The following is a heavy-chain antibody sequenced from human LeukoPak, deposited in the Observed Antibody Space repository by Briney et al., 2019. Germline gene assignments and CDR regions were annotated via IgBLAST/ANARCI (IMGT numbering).Heavy chain of an antibody. CDR1: GFTFDDYT. CDR3: AARSSGNPYF. J-gene: IGHJ4*02. V-gene: IGHV3-43*01. D-gene: IGHD1-26*01. Sequence: GGSLRLSCAASGFTFDDYTMHWVRQAPGKGLEWVSLISWEGGSTYYADSVKGRFTISRDNAENSLYLQMNSLRVEDTAVYYCAARSSGNPYFWGQGTLVTVSS. CDR2: ISWEGGST.